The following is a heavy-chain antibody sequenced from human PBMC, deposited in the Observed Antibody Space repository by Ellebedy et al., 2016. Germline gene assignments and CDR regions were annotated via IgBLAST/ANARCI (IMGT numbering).Heavy chain of an antibody. Sequence: GGSRRLSCAASGFTFDDYAMHWVRQAPGKGLEWVSLISWDGGSTYYADSVKGRFTISSDNAKNSLYLQMNSLRDEDTAVYYCARDGPTTVTTYRAGAPGWAGYYYGMDVWGQGTTVTVSS. CDR1: GFTFDDYA. CDR2: ISWDGGST. J-gene: IGHJ6*02. CDR3: ARDGPTTVTTYRAGAPGWAGYYYGMDV. V-gene: IGHV3-43D*03. D-gene: IGHD4-17*01.